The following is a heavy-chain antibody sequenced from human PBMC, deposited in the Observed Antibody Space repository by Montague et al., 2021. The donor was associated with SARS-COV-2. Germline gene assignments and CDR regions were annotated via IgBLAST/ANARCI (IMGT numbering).Heavy chain of an antibody. J-gene: IGHJ4*02. CDR2: IYYCCST. D-gene: IGHD1-26*01. Sequence: SETLSLTCTVSGGSISSYYWSWIRQPPGQGLEWIGYIYYCCSTNYNPSLKSRVTILVDMSKNQYSLTLRSMTAADTAVYYCARGMDGSYLYYFDYGGQGTLVTVSP. CDR3: ARGMDGSYLYYFDY. CDR1: GGSISSYY. V-gene: IGHV4-59*01.